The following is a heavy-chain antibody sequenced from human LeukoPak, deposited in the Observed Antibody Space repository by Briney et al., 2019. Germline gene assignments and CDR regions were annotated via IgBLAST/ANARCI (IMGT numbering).Heavy chain of an antibody. CDR3: ARDPYSGSYGNYYYYFMDV. Sequence: GGSLRLSCAAFGFTVSVNYMSWVRQAPGKGLECVSVIYSGGNTYYADSVKGRFTISRDNSKNSLYLQMNSLRAEDTAVYYCARDPYSGSYGNYYYYFMDVWGKGTTVTISS. CDR1: GFTVSVNY. CDR2: IYSGGNT. V-gene: IGHV3-66*01. J-gene: IGHJ6*03. D-gene: IGHD1-26*01.